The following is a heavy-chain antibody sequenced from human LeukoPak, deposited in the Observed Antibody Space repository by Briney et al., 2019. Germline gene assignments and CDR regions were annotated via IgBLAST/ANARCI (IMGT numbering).Heavy chain of an antibody. CDR1: GGSFSGYY. J-gene: IGHJ4*02. D-gene: IGHD2/OR15-2a*01. Sequence: SETLSLTCAVYGGSFSGYYWSWIRQPPGKGLEWIGEINHSGSTNYNPSLKSRATISVDTSKNQFSLKLSSVTAADTAVYYCAGHHPRNTVDFWGQGTLVTVSS. CDR3: AGHHPRNTVDF. V-gene: IGHV4-34*01. CDR2: INHSGST.